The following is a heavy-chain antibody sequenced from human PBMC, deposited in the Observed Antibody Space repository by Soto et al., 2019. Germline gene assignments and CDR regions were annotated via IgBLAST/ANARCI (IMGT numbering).Heavy chain of an antibody. CDR1: GGTFSTSA. Sequence: QVQLMQSGAEVKKPGSSVKVSCKASGGTFSTSAISWVRQAPGKDLEWVGGIMPVFATPDYAQKLQGRVTISADESTTTAYLELTCLTSDVTAVYYCARDKDRQQLGGNYYYILGVWGQGTAITVSS. V-gene: IGHV1-69*12. J-gene: IGHJ6*02. CDR3: ARDKDRQQLGGNYYYILGV. CDR2: IMPVFATP. D-gene: IGHD3-3*02.